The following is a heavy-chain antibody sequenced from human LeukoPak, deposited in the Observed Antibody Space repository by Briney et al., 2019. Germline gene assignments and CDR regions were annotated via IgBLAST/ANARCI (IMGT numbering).Heavy chain of an antibody. CDR1: GGTFSSYA. Sequence: SVKVSCKASGGTFSSYAISWVRQAPGQGLEWMGGIIPIFGTANYAQKFQGRVTITADESTSTAYMELSSLRSEDTAVYYCARAGVGSRRITYSSGWPYYYYGMDVWGQGTTVTVSS. D-gene: IGHD6-19*01. CDR2: IIPIFGTA. V-gene: IGHV1-69*01. J-gene: IGHJ6*02. CDR3: ARAGVGSRRITYSSGWPYYYYGMDV.